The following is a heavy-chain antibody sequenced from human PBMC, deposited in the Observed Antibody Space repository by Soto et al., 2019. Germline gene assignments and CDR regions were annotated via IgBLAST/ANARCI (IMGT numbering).Heavy chain of an antibody. CDR1: GFSLSTSGVG. V-gene: IGHV2-5*02. Sequence: QITLKESGPTLVKPTQTLTLTCTFSGFSLSTSGVGVGWIRQPPGKALEWLALIYWDDDKRYSPSLKSRLTITKDTSKNRVVLTMTNMDPVDTATYYCANRHGDIVATSESNWFDPWGQGTLVTVSS. CDR2: IYWDDDK. CDR3: ANRHGDIVATSESNWFDP. D-gene: IGHD5-12*01. J-gene: IGHJ5*02.